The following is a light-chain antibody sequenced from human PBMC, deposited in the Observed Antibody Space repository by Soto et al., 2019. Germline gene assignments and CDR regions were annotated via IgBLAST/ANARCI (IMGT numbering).Light chain of an antibody. CDR3: QQYGSPIT. V-gene: IGKV3-20*01. CDR2: AAS. J-gene: IGKJ5*01. Sequence: ELVLTQSPGTLSSSPVERDALSCRASQSVSTKFLAWYQQKPGQAPRLLIYAASNRATGIPDRFSGSGSGTDFTLTISRLEPEDFAVYDRQQYGSPITFGQGTRLEIK. CDR1: QSVSTKF.